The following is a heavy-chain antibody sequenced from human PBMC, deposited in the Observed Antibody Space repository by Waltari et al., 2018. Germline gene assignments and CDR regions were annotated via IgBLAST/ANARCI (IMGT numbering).Heavy chain of an antibody. V-gene: IGHV3-48*04. Sequence: EVQLVESGGGLVQPGGSLRLSCAASGFTFSSYSMTWVRQAPGKGLEWVSYISSSSSTIYYADSVKGRFTISRDNAKNSLYLQMNSLRAEDTAVYYCARRSAAGSDYWGQGTLVTVSS. D-gene: IGHD6-13*01. J-gene: IGHJ4*02. CDR2: ISSSSSTI. CDR1: GFTFSSYS. CDR3: ARRSAAGSDY.